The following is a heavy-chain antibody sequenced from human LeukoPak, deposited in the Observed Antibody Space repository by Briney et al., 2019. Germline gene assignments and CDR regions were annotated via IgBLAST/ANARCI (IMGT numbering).Heavy chain of an antibody. CDR2: ISYDGSNK. V-gene: IGHV3-30*18. D-gene: IGHD5-12*01. CDR3: AKSMVATMMTFDY. Sequence: GGSLRLSCAASGFTFSSYGIHWVRQAPGKGLEWVAVISYDGSNKYYADSVKGRFTISRDNSKNTLYLQMDSLRAEDTAVYYCAKSMVATMMTFDYWGQGTLVTVSS. CDR1: GFTFSSYG. J-gene: IGHJ4*02.